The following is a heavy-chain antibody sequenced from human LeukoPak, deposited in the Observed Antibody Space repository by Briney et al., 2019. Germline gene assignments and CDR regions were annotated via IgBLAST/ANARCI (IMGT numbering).Heavy chain of an antibody. CDR3: ARWLSLKWFDP. J-gene: IGHJ5*02. D-gene: IGHD3-22*01. CDR1: GGSVSSGSYY. V-gene: IGHV4-61*01. CDR2: IYYSGST. Sequence: SETLSLTCTVSGGSVSSGSYYWSWIRQPPGKGLEWIGYIYYSGSTNYNPSLKSRVTISVDTSKNQFSLKLSSVTAADTAVYYCARWLSLKWFDPWGQGTLVTVSS.